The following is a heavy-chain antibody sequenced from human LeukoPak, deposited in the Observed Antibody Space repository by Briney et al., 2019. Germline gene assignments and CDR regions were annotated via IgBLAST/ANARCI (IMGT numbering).Heavy chain of an antibody. CDR1: GFTVSSNY. CDR2: IYSGGST. V-gene: IGHV3-53*01. Sequence: GGSLRLSCAASGFTVSSNYRSWVRQAPGKGLEWVSVIYSGGSTYYADSVKGRFTIPRDNSKNTLHLQMNSLRAEVTAVYYCARGNWFDLWGKGTLVSVSS. J-gene: IGHJ5*02. CDR3: ARGNWFDL.